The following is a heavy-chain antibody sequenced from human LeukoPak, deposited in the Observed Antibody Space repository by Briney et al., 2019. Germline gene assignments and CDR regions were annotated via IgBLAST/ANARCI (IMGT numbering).Heavy chain of an antibody. V-gene: IGHV1-69*04. CDR2: IIPILGIA. CDR1: GGTFSSYA. J-gene: IGHJ4*02. CDR3: ARAGDYGDAGYFDY. D-gene: IGHD4-17*01. Sequence: GSSVKVSCKASGGTFSSYAISWVRQAPGQGLEWMGRIIPILGIANYAQKFQGRVTITADKSTSTAYMELSSLRSEDTAVYYCARAGDYGDAGYFDYWGQGTLVTVSS.